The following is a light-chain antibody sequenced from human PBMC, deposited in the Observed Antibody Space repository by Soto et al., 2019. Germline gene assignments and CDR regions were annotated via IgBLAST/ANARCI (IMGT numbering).Light chain of an antibody. Sequence: EIVMTQSPATLSVSQGERATLSCRASQSVSSNLARYQQKPCQAPRLLIYGASTRATGIPARFSGSGSGTEFTLTISSLQSEDFAVYYCQHYNNWPPLTFGGGTKVESK. CDR2: GAS. V-gene: IGKV3-15*01. J-gene: IGKJ4*01. CDR3: QHYNNWPPLT. CDR1: QSVSSN.